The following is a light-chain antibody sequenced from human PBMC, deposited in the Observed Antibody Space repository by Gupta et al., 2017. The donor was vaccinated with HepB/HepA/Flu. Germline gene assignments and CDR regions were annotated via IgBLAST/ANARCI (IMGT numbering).Light chain of an antibody. Sequence: QSVLTQPPSASGTPGQRVTLSCSGSSSNIGSNYVYCYQQLPGTAPKLLIYRNNQRPSGVPDRFSGSKSGTSASLAISGLRSEDEADYYCAAWDDSLSVVVFGGGTKLTVL. CDR2: RNN. CDR3: AAWDDSLSVVV. V-gene: IGLV1-47*01. J-gene: IGLJ2*01. CDR1: SSNIGSNY.